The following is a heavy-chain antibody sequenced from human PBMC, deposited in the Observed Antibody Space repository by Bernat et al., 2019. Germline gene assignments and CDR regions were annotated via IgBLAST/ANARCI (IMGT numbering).Heavy chain of an antibody. D-gene: IGHD2-2*01. CDR1: GFIFSSAW. Sequence: VQLVESGGGLVKPGESLRLSCAASGFIFSSAWMSWVRQAPGKGLEWVGLIKSKTDGETIDYATPVKGRFTISRDDSKNMVHLQMNSLKTEDTAVYYCTILDFMPTRNAYWGQGTRVTVSS. CDR3: TILDFMPTRNAY. J-gene: IGHJ4*02. CDR2: IKSKTDGETI. V-gene: IGHV3-15*01.